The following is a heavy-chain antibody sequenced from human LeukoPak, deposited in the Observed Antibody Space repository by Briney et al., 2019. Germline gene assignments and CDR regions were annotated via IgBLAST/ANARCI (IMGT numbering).Heavy chain of an antibody. Sequence: ASVKVSCKASGGTFSSYTISWVRQAPGQGLEWMGRIIPILGIANYAQKFQGRVTITADKSTSTAYMELSSLRSEDTAVYYCARTSGYGSSSTYYYGMDVWGQGTTVTVSS. CDR1: GGTFSSYT. CDR2: IIPILGIA. J-gene: IGHJ6*02. CDR3: ARTSGYGSSSTYYYGMDV. D-gene: IGHD6-6*01. V-gene: IGHV1-69*02.